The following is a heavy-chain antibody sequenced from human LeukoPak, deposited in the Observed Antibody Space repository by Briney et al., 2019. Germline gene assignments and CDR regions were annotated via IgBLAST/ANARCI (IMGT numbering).Heavy chain of an antibody. CDR2: IDYTGST. J-gene: IGHJ3*02. CDR3: VRRPSPPDAFDI. Sequence: SQTLSLTCAVSGGSISSAGYYWGCIRQPPGKGLEWIGTIDYTGSTYYNPSLKSRVTISKDTAKNQFSLKLSSVTAADTAVYYCVRRPSPPDAFDIWGQGTVVIVSS. V-gene: IGHV4-39*07. CDR1: GGSISSAGYY.